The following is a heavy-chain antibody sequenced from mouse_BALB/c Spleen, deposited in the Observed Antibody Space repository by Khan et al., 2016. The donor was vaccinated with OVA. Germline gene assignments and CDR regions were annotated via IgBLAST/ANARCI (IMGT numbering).Heavy chain of an antibody. V-gene: IGHV1S137*01. CDR3: ARGGGGDRFLY. Sequence: QIQLVQSGAELVRPGVSVKISCKGSGYTFTDFSMHWVKQRHAMSLEWIGVISTYYGDADYNQKFKDKATMTVDKSSNTAYMDLARLTSEDSAIYYRARGGGGDRFLYWGQGTLVTVSA. CDR1: GYTFTDFS. J-gene: IGHJ3*01. D-gene: IGHD3-2*01. CDR2: ISTYYGDA.